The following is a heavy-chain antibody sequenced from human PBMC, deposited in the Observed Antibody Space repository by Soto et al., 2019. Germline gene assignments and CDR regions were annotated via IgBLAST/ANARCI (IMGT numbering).Heavy chain of an antibody. CDR1: GFTFSSYG. D-gene: IGHD3-10*01. Sequence: QVQLVESGGGVGQPGRSLRLSCAASGFTFSSYGMHWVRQAPGKGLEWVAVISYDGSNKYYADSVKGRFTISRDNSKNTLYLQMISLRAEDTAVYYCAKGNVLLWFGELINWGQGTLVTVSS. V-gene: IGHV3-30*18. CDR2: ISYDGSNK. CDR3: AKGNVLLWFGELIN. J-gene: IGHJ4*02.